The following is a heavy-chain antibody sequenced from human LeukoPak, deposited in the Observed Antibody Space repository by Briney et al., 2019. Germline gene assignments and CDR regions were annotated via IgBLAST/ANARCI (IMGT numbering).Heavy chain of an antibody. D-gene: IGHD3-10*01. CDR3: AKGASYYYGSGSYAFDI. Sequence: GGSLRLSCAASGFTFSSYGMHWVRQAPGKGLEWVAVISYDGSNKYYADSVKGRFTISRDNSKNTLYLQMNSPRAEDTAVYYCAKGASYYYGSGSYAFDIWGQGTMVTVSS. V-gene: IGHV3-30*18. CDR1: GFTFSSYG. CDR2: ISYDGSNK. J-gene: IGHJ3*02.